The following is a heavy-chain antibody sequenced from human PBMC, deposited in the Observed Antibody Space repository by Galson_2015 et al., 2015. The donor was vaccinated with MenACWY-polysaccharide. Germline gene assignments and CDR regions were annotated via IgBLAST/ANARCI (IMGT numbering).Heavy chain of an antibody. CDR2: IKKDGSEK. V-gene: IGHV3-7*01. CDR3: ARGRYGMDV. CDR1: GFTFRNYW. Sequence: SLRLSCAASGFTFRNYWMTWVRQAPGKGLEWVANIKKDGSEKYYVDSVKGRFTISRDNALYLQMNSLRAEDTAVYFCARGRYGMDVWGQGTTVTVSS. J-gene: IGHJ6*02.